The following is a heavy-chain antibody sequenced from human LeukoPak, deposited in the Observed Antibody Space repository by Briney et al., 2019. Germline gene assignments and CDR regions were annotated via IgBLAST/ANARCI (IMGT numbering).Heavy chain of an antibody. CDR3: TRDLGGGYFDD. CDR1: RSTFSRDW. V-gene: IGHV3-7*01. D-gene: IGHD3-16*01. Sequence: PGGSLRLSCAASRSTFSRDWMSWVRQAPGGGLEFVANIRQDGGTVNYVDSVKGRFTISRDNAKDSLYLQMKSLRADDTAVYYCTRDLGGGYFDDWGQGILVTVSS. J-gene: IGHJ4*02. CDR2: IRQDGGTV.